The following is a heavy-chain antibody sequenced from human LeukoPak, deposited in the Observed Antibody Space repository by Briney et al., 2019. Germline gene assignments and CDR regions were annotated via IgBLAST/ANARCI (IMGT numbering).Heavy chain of an antibody. CDR2: ISTSTSTM. J-gene: IGHJ6*04. D-gene: IGHD3-10*02. CDR1: GFTVSSNY. Sequence: PGGSLRLSCAASGFTVSSNYMSWVRQAPGKGLEWVSYISTSTSTMHYADSVKGRFTISRDNAKNSLYLQMNSLRAEDTAVYYCAELGITMIGGVWGKGTTVTISS. V-gene: IGHV3-48*01. CDR3: AELGITMIGGV.